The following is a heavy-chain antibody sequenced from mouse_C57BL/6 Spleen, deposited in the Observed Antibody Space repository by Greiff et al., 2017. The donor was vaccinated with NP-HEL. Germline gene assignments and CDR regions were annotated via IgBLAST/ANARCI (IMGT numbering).Heavy chain of an antibody. CDR3: ARNYAMDY. CDR1: GYTFTSYW. Sequence: QVQLQQPGAELVRPGSSVKLSCKASGYTFTSYWMDWVKQRPGQGLEWIGNIYPSDSETHYNQQFKDKATLTVDKSSSTAYMQLSSLTSEDSAVYYCARNYAMDYWGQGTSVTVSS. CDR2: IYPSDSET. J-gene: IGHJ4*01. V-gene: IGHV1-61*01.